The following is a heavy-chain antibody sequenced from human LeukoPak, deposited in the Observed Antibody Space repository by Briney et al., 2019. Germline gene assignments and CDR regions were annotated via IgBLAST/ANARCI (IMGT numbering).Heavy chain of an antibody. Sequence: GGSLRLSCAASGFTFSSYGMHWVRQAPGKGLEWVAVIWYDGSNKYYADSVKGRFTISRDNAQNSIYLQVNSLRADDTAVYYCVREVPGIMVAFDLWGQGTMLSVSS. CDR1: GFTFSSYG. D-gene: IGHD2-2*01. CDR2: IWYDGSNK. V-gene: IGHV3-33*01. CDR3: VREVPGIMVAFDL. J-gene: IGHJ3*01.